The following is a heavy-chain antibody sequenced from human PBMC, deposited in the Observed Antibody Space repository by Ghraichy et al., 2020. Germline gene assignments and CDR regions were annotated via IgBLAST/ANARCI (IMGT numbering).Heavy chain of an antibody. D-gene: IGHD5-24*01. CDR3: ARGMDYHGMDV. J-gene: IGHJ6*02. CDR2: IYSGDNT. CDR1: GFTVSSNY. V-gene: IGHV3-53*01. Sequence: GESLNISCAASGFTVSSNYMSWVRQAPGKGLEWVSIIYSGDNTYYADSVKGRFTISRDNSKNTLHLQMNSLRAEDTAVYYCARGMDYHGMDVWGQGTTVTVSS.